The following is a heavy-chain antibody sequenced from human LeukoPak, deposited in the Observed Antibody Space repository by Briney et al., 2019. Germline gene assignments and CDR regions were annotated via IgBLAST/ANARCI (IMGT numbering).Heavy chain of an antibody. D-gene: IGHD3-22*01. CDR2: MNPNSGNT. Sequence: ASVKVSCKASGGTFSSYAISWVRQAPGQGLEWMGWMNPNSGNTGYAQKFQGRVTITRNTSISTAYMELSSLRSEDTAVYYCARGGFAYYYDSSSYSIDYWGQGTLVTVSS. CDR1: GGTFSSYA. J-gene: IGHJ4*02. V-gene: IGHV1-8*03. CDR3: ARGGFAYYYDSSSYSIDY.